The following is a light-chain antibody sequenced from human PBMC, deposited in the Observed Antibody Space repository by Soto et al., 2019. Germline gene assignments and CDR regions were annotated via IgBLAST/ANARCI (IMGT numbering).Light chain of an antibody. V-gene: IGKV3-20*01. Sequence: EIVLTQSPGTLSLSPGERATLSCRASQSVSNNYVAWYQQKPGQAPRLLIYGASNRATGIPDRFGGSGAGTDFTLTISRLEADDVAEYYCQRYGSSGTFGQGTKVDIK. CDR3: QRYGSSGT. J-gene: IGKJ1*01. CDR1: QSVSNNY. CDR2: GAS.